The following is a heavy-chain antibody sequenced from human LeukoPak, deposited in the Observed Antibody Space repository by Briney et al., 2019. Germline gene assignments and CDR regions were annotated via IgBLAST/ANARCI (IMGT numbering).Heavy chain of an antibody. CDR1: GGSISSSSYY. Sequence: SETLSLTCTVSGGSISSSSYYWGWIRQPPGKGLEWIGSIYYSGSTYYNPPLKSRVTISVDTSKNQFSLKLSSVTAADTAVYYCARELTGLAYDIETGGFDYWGQGTLVTVSS. D-gene: IGHD3-9*01. V-gene: IGHV4-39*07. CDR2: IYYSGST. J-gene: IGHJ4*02. CDR3: ARELTGLAYDIETGGFDY.